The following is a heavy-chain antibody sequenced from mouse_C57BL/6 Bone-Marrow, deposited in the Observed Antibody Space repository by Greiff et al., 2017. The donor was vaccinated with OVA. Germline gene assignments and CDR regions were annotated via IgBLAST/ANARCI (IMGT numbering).Heavy chain of an antibody. J-gene: IGHJ4*01. CDR3: AREGDSSGWDAMDY. CDR2: INPGSGGT. D-gene: IGHD3-2*02. CDR1: GYAFTNYL. V-gene: IGHV1-54*01. Sequence: QVQLQQSGAELVRPGTSVKVSCKASGYAFTNYLIEWVKQRPGQGLEWIGVINPGSGGTKYNEKFKGKATLTADKSSSTAYMQLSSLTSEDSAVYFCAREGDSSGWDAMDYWGQGTSVTVSS.